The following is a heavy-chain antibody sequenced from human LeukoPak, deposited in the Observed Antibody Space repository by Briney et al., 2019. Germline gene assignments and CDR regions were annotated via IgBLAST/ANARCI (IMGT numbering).Heavy chain of an antibody. CDR1: GFTFSSYW. J-gene: IGHJ4*02. CDR2: IKEDGSEK. Sequence: GGSLRLSCAASGFTFSSYWMSWVRQAPGKGLEWVARIKEDGSEKYSVDSVKGRFTISRDNAKNSLYLQMNSLRVEDTAVYYCARDTKELDYWGQGTLVTVSS. D-gene: IGHD3-10*01. V-gene: IGHV3-7*01. CDR3: ARDTKELDY.